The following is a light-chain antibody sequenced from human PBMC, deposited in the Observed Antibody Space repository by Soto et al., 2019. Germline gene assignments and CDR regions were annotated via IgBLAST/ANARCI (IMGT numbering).Light chain of an antibody. CDR3: QQSYMDPIT. CDR2: DAS. CDR1: QSISTY. J-gene: IGKJ5*01. Sequence: DIQMTQSQSSLSASVGNIVTITFRAIQSISTYLNWYQKKPGKAPNLLIYDASRLQSGVPSRFSGSGGGTDFTLSISSVHPEDFATYFCQQSYMDPITFGQGTRLEIK. V-gene: IGKV1-39*01.